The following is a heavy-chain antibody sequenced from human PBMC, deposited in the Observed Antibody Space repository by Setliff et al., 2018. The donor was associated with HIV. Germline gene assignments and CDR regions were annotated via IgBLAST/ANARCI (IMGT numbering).Heavy chain of an antibody. D-gene: IGHD1-26*01. J-gene: IGHJ4*01. CDR3: ARGLKGGGYYFDY. CDR1: GGSASNSRYY. Sequence: SETLSLTCTVSGGSASNSRYYWAWIRQPPGKGLEYIGSIHYNEKTYYNPSLKSRVTISVDTSKNNFSLNLHSVTATDTAVYYCARGLKGGGYYFDYWGQGMLVTVSS. CDR2: IHYNEKT. V-gene: IGHV4-39*02.